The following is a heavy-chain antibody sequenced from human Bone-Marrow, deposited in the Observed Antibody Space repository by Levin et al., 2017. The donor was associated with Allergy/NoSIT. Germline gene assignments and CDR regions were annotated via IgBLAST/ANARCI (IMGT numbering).Heavy chain of an antibody. Sequence: GESLKISCAASGFTFDDYTMHWVRQAPGKGLEWVSLISWDGGSTYYADSVKGRFTISRDNSKNSLYLQMNSLRTEDTALYYCAKEYSSGWYYFDYWGQGTLVTVSS. J-gene: IGHJ4*02. CDR2: ISWDGGST. CDR3: AKEYSSGWYYFDY. CDR1: GFTFDDYT. V-gene: IGHV3-43*01. D-gene: IGHD6-19*01.